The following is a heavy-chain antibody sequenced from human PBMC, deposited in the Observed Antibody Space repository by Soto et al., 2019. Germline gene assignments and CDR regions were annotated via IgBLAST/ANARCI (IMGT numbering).Heavy chain of an antibody. D-gene: IGHD3-3*01. CDR1: GGSISSGDYY. CDR3: ARGKYWRGFLENFDY. CDR2: IYYSGST. J-gene: IGHJ4*02. Sequence: QVQLQESGPGLVKPSQTLSLTCTVSGGSISSGDYYWSWIRQPPGKGLEWIGYIYYSGSTYYKPSLKSRVTISVDTSKNQFSLKLSSVTAADTAVYYCARGKYWRGFLENFDYWGQGTLVTVSS. V-gene: IGHV4-30-4*01.